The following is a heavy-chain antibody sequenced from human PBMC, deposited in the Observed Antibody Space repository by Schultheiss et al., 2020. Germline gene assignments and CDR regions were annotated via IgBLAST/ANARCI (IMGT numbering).Heavy chain of an antibody. V-gene: IGHV3-7*01. D-gene: IGHD2-21*01. CDR2: IKQDGSEK. CDR1: GFTFSSYW. Sequence: GESLKISCAASGFTFSSYWMSWVRQAPGKGLEWVANIKQDGSEKYYVDSVKGRFTISRDNAKNSLYLQMNSLRAEDTAVYYCARDVGGDPTPNWYYYGMDVWGQGTTVTVSS. CDR3: ARDVGGDPTPNWYYYGMDV. J-gene: IGHJ6*02.